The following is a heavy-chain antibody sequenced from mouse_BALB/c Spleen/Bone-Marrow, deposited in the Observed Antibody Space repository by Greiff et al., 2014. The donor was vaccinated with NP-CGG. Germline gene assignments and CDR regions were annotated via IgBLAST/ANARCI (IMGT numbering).Heavy chain of an antibody. V-gene: IGHV7-3*02. Sequence: VQLKESGGGLVQPGGSLRLSCATSGFTFTDYYMSWVRQPPGKALEWLGFIRNKANGYTTEYSASVKGRFTISRDNSQSTLYLQMNTLRAEDSATYYCARDDYYAMGYWGQGTSVTVSS. CDR1: GFTFTDYY. J-gene: IGHJ4*01. CDR3: ARDDYYAMGY. CDR2: IRNKANGYTT.